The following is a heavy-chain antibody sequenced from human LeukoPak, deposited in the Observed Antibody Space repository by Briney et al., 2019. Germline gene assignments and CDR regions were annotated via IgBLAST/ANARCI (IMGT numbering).Heavy chain of an antibody. CDR2: IKQDGSEK. CDR3: ARDVSGFYHWFDP. D-gene: IGHD2-8*01. Sequence: PGGSLRLSCAASGFTFSSYWMSWVRQAPGKGLEWVANIKQDGSEKYYVDSVKGRFTISRDNAKNSLYLQVNSLRAEDTAVYYCARDVSGFYHWFDPWGQGTLVTVSS. CDR1: GFTFSSYW. V-gene: IGHV3-7*01. J-gene: IGHJ5*02.